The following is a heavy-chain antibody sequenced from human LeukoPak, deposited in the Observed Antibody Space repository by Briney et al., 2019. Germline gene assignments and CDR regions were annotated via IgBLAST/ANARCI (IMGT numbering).Heavy chain of an antibody. D-gene: IGHD1-26*01. J-gene: IGHJ6*02. CDR1: GYSFTTYW. CDR3: ARQMYSGSYSYYYGMDV. V-gene: IGHV5-51*07. CDR2: IYPGDSEP. Sequence: GESLKISCKGSGYSFTTYWIGWVHQMPGKGLEWMGIIYPGDSEPRYSPSFQGQVTISADKSISTAYLQWSSLKASDTAMYYCARQMYSGSYSYYYGMDVWGQGTTVTVSS.